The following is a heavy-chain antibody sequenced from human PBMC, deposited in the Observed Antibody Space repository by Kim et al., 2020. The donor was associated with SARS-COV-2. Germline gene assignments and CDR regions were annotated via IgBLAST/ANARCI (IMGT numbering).Heavy chain of an antibody. CDR1: GGSISSGDYY. Sequence: SETLSLTCTVSGGSISSGDYYWSWIRQPPGKGLEWIGYIYYSGSTYYNPSLKSRVTISVDTSKNQFSLKLSSVTAADTAVYYCARAGTDSSSSLFGYYYYYGMDVWGQGTTVTVSS. CDR3: ARAGTDSSSSLFGYYYYYGMDV. CDR2: IYYSGST. J-gene: IGHJ6*02. V-gene: IGHV4-30-4*01. D-gene: IGHD6-6*01.